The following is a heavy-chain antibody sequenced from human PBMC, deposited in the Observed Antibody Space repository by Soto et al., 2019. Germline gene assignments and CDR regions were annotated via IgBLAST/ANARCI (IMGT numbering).Heavy chain of an antibody. Sequence: QVQLVESGGGLVKPGGSLRLSCEASGFTLSDYYMTWIRQAPGKGLEWISYISSSATIIYYADSVKGRFTISRDNAKTSLYLQMNSLRADDTAVYYCARAVKQWLVGGDYYYYYMEVWGKGTTVTVSS. CDR3: ARAVKQWLVGGDYYYYYMEV. CDR2: ISSSATII. V-gene: IGHV3-11*01. D-gene: IGHD6-19*01. J-gene: IGHJ6*03. CDR1: GFTLSDYY.